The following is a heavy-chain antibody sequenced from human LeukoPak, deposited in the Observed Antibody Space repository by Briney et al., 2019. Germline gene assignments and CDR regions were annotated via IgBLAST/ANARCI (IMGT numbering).Heavy chain of an antibody. Sequence: PGGSLRLSCAASGFTFTNYAMSWVRQAPGKGLEWVSFICGSTNYADSVKGRFTISRDNSKNTLYLQMNSLTAEDTAVYYCAKGSSAGCYSPSDYWGQGTLVTVSS. CDR1: GFTFTNYA. CDR3: AKGSSAGCYSPSDY. D-gene: IGHD2-2*01. J-gene: IGHJ4*02. CDR2: ICGST. V-gene: IGHV3-23*01.